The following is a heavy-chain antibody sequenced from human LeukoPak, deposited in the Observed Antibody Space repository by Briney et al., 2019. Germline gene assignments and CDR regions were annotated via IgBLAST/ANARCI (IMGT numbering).Heavy chain of an antibody. V-gene: IGHV3-23*01. Sequence: GGSLRLSCAASGFTFSSSSISWVRQAPGKGLEWVSAITDAVGSTHYADSVKGRFTISSDNSKNTVYLQMNSLRPEDMAVYYCAKEIFSGLLYIDYWGQGTLVTVSS. CDR2: ITDAVGST. CDR1: GFTFSSSS. CDR3: AKEIFSGLLYIDY. J-gene: IGHJ4*02. D-gene: IGHD5-12*01.